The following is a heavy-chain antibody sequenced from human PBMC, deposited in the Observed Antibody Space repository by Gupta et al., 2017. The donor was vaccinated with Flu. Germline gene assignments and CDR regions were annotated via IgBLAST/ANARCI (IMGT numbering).Heavy chain of an antibody. CDR2: IYTSGST. CDR3: ARDPWNREYLDAFDI. J-gene: IGHJ3*02. D-gene: IGHD1-1*01. Sequence: QPAGKGLEWIGRIYTSGSTNYNPSLKSRVTMSVDTSKNQFSLKLSSVTAADTAVYYCARDPWNREYLDAFDIWGQGTMVTVSS. V-gene: IGHV4-4*07.